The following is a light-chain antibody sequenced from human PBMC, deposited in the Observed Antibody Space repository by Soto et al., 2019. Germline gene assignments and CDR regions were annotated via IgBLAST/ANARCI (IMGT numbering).Light chain of an antibody. CDR2: KAS. Sequence: DIQMTQFPSTLSASVGDRVTITCRARQSIRSRLAWYQQKPGKAPNLLIYKASSLPSGVPSRFSGSGYGTEFTLTNSNLQPDDIAPYYCQQYDSYSTFGGGTKVQIK. CDR1: QSIRSR. CDR3: QQYDSYST. J-gene: IGKJ4*01. V-gene: IGKV1-5*03.